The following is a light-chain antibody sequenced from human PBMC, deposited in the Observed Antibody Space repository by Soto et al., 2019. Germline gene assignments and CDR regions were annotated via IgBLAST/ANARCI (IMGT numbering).Light chain of an antibody. V-gene: IGKV3-20*01. CDR2: YPS. CDR1: HSVTSDY. J-gene: IGKJ5*01. Sequence: EIVLTQSPGTLSLSPGERATLSCRASHSVTSDYLAWFRQKPGQAPRLLSSYPSSRATGIPDRFSGSGSGTDFTLTISSLQPEDFAIYYCQQTHSFPITFGQGTRLEIK. CDR3: QQTHSFPIT.